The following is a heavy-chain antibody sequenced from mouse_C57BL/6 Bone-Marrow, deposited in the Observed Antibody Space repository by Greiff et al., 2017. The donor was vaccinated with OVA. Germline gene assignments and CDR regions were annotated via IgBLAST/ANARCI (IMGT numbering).Heavy chain of an antibody. CDR1: GYTFTDYE. D-gene: IGHD2-3*01. CDR2: IDPETGGT. CDR3: TRALWLLLPF. Sequence: VQGVESGAELVRPGASVTLSCKASGYTFTDYEMHWVKQTPVHGLEWIGAIDPETGGTAYNQQFKGKAILTADKSSSTAYMERRSLTAEDSAVYYWTRALWLLLPFWGQGTRVTVSA. V-gene: IGHV1-15*01. J-gene: IGHJ3*01.